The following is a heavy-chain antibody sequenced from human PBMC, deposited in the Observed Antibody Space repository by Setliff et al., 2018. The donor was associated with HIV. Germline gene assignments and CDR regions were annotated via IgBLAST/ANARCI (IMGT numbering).Heavy chain of an antibody. Sequence: KPSETLSLTCAVYGGSFSGYYWSWIRQPPGKGLEWIGEINHSGSTFYSPSLKSRVTISVDTSKNQFSLELSSVTTTDTAAYYCARHRGSSSGGPGEIDYWGQGTLVTVSS. J-gene: IGHJ4*02. CDR1: GGSFSGYY. D-gene: IGHD3-10*01. V-gene: IGHV4-34*01. CDR3: ARHRGSSSGGPGEIDY. CDR2: INHSGST.